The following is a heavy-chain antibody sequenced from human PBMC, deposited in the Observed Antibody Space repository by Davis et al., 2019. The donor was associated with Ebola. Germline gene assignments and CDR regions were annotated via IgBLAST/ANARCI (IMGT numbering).Heavy chain of an antibody. Sequence: PSETLSLTCTVSGYSISSGYYRGWIRQPPGKGLEWIGSIYHSGSTYYNPSLKSRVTISVDTSKNQFSLKLSSVTAADTAVYYCARGSPSGDPPMDVWGKGTTVTVSS. CDR1: GYSISSGYY. CDR3: ARGSPSGDPPMDV. J-gene: IGHJ6*03. V-gene: IGHV4-38-2*02. D-gene: IGHD3-10*01. CDR2: IYHSGST.